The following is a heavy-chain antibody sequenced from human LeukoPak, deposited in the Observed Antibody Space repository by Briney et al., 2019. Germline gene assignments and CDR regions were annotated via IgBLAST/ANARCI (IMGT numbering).Heavy chain of an antibody. Sequence: SETLSLTCTVSGGSISSYYWSWIRQPPGKGLEWIGYIYYSGSTNYNPSLKSRVTIPVDTSKNQFSLKLSSVTAADTAVYYCARDRYDYVRGMDVWGQGTTVTVSS. CDR3: ARDRYDYVRGMDV. CDR1: GGSISSYY. CDR2: IYYSGST. J-gene: IGHJ6*02. V-gene: IGHV4-59*01. D-gene: IGHD3-16*01.